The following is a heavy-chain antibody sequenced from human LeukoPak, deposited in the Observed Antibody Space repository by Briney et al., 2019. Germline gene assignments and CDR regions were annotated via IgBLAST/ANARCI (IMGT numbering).Heavy chain of an antibody. CDR2: INPGGSSI. CDR3: ARSNQADDY. Sequence: GRSLRLSCAASGFTFSSYWMHWVRQVPGKGLVWVARINPGGSSITYADSVKGRFTISRDNAKNTLYLQMDSLRAEDTGVYYCARSNQADDYWGQGALVTVSS. CDR1: GFTFSSYW. D-gene: IGHD1-14*01. V-gene: IGHV3-74*01. J-gene: IGHJ4*02.